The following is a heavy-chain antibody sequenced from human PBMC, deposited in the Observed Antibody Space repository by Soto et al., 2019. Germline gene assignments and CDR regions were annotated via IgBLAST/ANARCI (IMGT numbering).Heavy chain of an antibody. CDR3: TTDSIAYCGGDCSVPYYYYYGMDV. Sequence: GGSLRLSCAASGFTFSNAWMSWVRQAPGKGLEWVGRIKSKTDGGTTDYAAPVKGRFTISRDDSKNTLYLQMNSLKTEDTAVYYCTTDSIAYCGGDCSVPYYYYYGMDVWGHGTTVTVSS. CDR2: IKSKTDGGTT. J-gene: IGHJ6*02. CDR1: GFTFSNAW. V-gene: IGHV3-15*01. D-gene: IGHD2-21*02.